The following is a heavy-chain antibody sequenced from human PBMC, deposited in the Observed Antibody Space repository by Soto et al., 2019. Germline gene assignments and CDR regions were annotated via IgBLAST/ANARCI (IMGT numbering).Heavy chain of an antibody. Sequence: GASVKVSCKVSGYTLTELSMHLVRQAPGKGLEWMGGFDPEDGETIYAQKFQGRVTMTEDTSTDTAYMELSSLRSEDTAVYYCATASRYYYGWDYWGQGTLVTVSS. J-gene: IGHJ4*02. D-gene: IGHD3-10*01. CDR1: GYTLTELS. V-gene: IGHV1-24*01. CDR2: FDPEDGET. CDR3: ATASRYYYGWDY.